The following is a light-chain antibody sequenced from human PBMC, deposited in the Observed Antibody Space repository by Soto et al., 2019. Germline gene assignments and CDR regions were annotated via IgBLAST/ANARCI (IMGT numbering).Light chain of an antibody. CDR1: SSDVGGYNY. V-gene: IGLV2-14*01. J-gene: IGLJ1*01. CDR2: EVS. Sequence: QSALTQPASVSGSPGQSITISCTGTSSDVGGYNYVSWYQQHPDKAPKLMIYEVSNRPSGVSNRFSGSKSDNTASLTISGLQAEDEADYYCSSYTSSSTAVFGTGTKLTVL. CDR3: SSYTSSSTAV.